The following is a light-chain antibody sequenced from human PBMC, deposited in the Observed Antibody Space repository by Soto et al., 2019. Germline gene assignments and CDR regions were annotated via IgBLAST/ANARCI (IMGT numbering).Light chain of an antibody. Sequence: DSQMPKSPSSLSASVVYIFTITLLASQSISFYLNWYQQKPGKAHKVLIYAASNLQSGVPSRFSGGGSGTDFTLTISSLQPEDFATYYCQKSYSIPITFGQGTRREIK. CDR1: QSISFY. CDR2: AAS. J-gene: IGKJ5*01. V-gene: IGKV1-39*01. CDR3: QKSYSIPIT.